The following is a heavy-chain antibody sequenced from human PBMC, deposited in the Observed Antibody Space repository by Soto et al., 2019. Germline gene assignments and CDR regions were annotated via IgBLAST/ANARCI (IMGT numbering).Heavy chain of an antibody. Sequence: QVQLVQSGAEEKKPGASVKVSCKASGYTFTSYAMHWLRQAPGQRLEWMGWINAGNGNTKYSQTFQGRVTITRDRSVSTAYMELSSLRSEDTGVYYCARSIVVVTALDYWGQRTLVTVSS. J-gene: IGHJ4*02. CDR1: GYTFTSYA. V-gene: IGHV1-3*05. CDR3: ARSIVVVTALDY. D-gene: IGHD2-21*02. CDR2: INAGNGNT.